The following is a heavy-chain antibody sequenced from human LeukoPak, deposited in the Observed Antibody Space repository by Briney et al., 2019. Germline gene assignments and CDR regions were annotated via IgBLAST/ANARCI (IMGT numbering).Heavy chain of an antibody. CDR3: ARDLPFGTRGFDY. CDR2: INPNSGGT. Sequence: ASVKVSCKASGYTFTGYYMHWVRQAPGQELEWMGRINPNSGGTNYAQKFQGRVTMTRDTSISTAYMELSRLRSDDTAVYYCARDLPFGTRGFDYWGQGTLVTVSS. CDR1: GYTFTGYY. D-gene: IGHD6-13*01. V-gene: IGHV1-2*06. J-gene: IGHJ4*02.